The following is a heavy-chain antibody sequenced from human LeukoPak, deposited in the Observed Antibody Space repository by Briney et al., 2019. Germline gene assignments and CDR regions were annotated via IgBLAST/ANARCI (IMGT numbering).Heavy chain of an antibody. J-gene: IGHJ4*02. CDR2: IYYNGNT. Sequence: PSETLSLTCAVSGYSISNGYWWAWVRQPPGKGQEWIGSIYYNGNTYYNPSLKSRVAISVDTSKNQFSLRLSSVTAADTAVYYCARQETVTLPGDYWGQGTLVTVSS. D-gene: IGHD4-17*01. CDR1: GYSISNGYW. V-gene: IGHV4-38-2*01. CDR3: ARQETVTLPGDY.